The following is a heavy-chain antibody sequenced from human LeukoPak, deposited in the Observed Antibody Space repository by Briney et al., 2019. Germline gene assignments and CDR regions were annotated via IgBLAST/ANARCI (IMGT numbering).Heavy chain of an antibody. V-gene: IGHV3-48*01. J-gene: IGHJ4*02. Sequence: GGSLRLSCVASGFTFSSYSLNWVRQAPGKGLEWVPYIGVSSSLVRYADSVKGRFTISRDNAKNSLYLQMDSLRAEDTAMYYCARDHWSPPSYWGQGTLVTVSS. CDR3: ARDHWSPPSY. D-gene: IGHD2-8*02. CDR2: IGVSSSLV. CDR1: GFTFSSYS.